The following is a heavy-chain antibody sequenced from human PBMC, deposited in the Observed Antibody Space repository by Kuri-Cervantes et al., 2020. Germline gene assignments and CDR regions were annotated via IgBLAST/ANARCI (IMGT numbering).Heavy chain of an antibody. CDR3: ARDPAPLDAFDI. CDR1: GGSISSSSYY. Sequence: SETLSLTCSVSGGSISSSSYYWGWIRQPPGKGLEWIGSIYYSGSTYYNPSLKSRVTISVDTSKNQFSLKLSSVTVADTAVYYCARDPAPLDAFDIWGQGTMVTVSS. V-gene: IGHV4-39*07. J-gene: IGHJ3*02. CDR2: IYYSGST.